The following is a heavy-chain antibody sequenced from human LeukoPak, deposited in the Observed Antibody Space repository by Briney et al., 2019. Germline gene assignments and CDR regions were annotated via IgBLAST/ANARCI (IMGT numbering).Heavy chain of an antibody. CDR2: MNPNSGNT. CDR1: GYTFTNYD. D-gene: IGHD5-18*01. V-gene: IGHV1-8*01. J-gene: IGHJ4*02. Sequence: ASVKVSCKASGYTFTNYDINWVRQATGQGLEWMGWMNPNSGNTGYAQKFQDRVTMTRNTSISTAYMELSSLRSEDTAVYYCASLPLNRGYSYGYVDYWGQGTLVTVSS. CDR3: ASLPLNRGYSYGYVDY.